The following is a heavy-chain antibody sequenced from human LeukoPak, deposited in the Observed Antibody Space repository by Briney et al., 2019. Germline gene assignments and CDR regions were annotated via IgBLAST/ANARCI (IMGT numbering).Heavy chain of an antibody. CDR2: IDAGGGDT. J-gene: IGHJ6*02. CDR3: GRPTKYWLVRGDGVDV. Sequence: GASLRLSCAASGFTFSSYAMTWVRQAPGKGLEWVASIDAGGGDTYHSHSVKGRFTISRDNSMNTLYLQMNSLRADDTAVYYCGRPTKYWLVRGDGVDVWGQGTTVTVSS. V-gene: IGHV3-23*01. CDR1: GFTFSSYA. D-gene: IGHD6-19*01.